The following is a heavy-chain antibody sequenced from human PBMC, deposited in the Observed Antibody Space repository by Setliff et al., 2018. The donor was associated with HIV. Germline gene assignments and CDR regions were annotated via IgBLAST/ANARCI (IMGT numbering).Heavy chain of an antibody. CDR2: ISSDGRYT. CDR3: VRGKQNGVATYGLDI. CDR1: GFTFSSFW. J-gene: IGHJ3*02. D-gene: IGHD2-8*01. V-gene: IGHV3-74*01. Sequence: GESLKLSCAASGFTFSSFWMHWVRQAPGKGLMWVSRISSDGRYTDYADSVKGRSTVSRDSAKNTLSLQTDSLRPDDTAVYYCVRGKQNGVATYGLDIWGQGTMVTVSS.